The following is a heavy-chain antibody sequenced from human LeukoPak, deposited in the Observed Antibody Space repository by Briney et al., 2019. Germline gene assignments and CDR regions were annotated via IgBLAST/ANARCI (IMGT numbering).Heavy chain of an antibody. V-gene: IGHV1-8*01. CDR3: ARSYYYTRLYDH. CDR2: INPNTGIT. J-gene: IGHJ4*02. CDR1: GYTFTNYD. D-gene: IGHD2/OR15-2a*01. Sequence: ASVRVSCKASGYTFTNYDISWVRQAAGQGLEWMGWINPNTGITLYEQKFQGRVTMTKNAAISTAYMELSSLRSEDTAVYYCARSYYYTRLYDHWGQGTLVSVSS.